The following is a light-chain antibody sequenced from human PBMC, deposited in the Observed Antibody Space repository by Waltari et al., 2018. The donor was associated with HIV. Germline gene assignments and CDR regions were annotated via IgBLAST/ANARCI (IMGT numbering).Light chain of an antibody. J-gene: IGLJ1*01. CDR1: SSNVGSKP. V-gene: IGLV1-47*01. CDR3: VAWDDSLSGYV. CDR2: RDS. Sequence: QSVLTQPPSASGTLGPRVTISCPGSSSNVGSKPVYWFQQVPGTTPKLLIYRDSQRRSGIPDRVSGSKSGASAPLTISGLRSEDEADYYCVAWDDSLSGYVFGTGTRVSVL.